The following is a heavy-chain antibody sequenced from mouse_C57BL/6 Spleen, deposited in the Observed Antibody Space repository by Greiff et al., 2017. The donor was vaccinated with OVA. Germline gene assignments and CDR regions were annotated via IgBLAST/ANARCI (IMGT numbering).Heavy chain of an antibody. CDR2: INYDGSST. D-gene: IGHD2-4*01. V-gene: IGHV5-16*01. Sequence: EVKLMESEGGLVQPGSSMKLSCTASGFTFSDYYMAWVRQVPEKGLEWVANINYDGSSTYYLDSLKSRFIISRDNAKNILYLQMSSLKSEDTATYYCARGGLRYFDYWGQGTTLTVSS. CDR1: GFTFSDYY. CDR3: ARGGLRYFDY. J-gene: IGHJ2*01.